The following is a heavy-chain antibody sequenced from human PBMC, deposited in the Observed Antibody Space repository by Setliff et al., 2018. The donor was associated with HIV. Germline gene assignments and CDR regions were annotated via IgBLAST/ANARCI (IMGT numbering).Heavy chain of an antibody. CDR3: ANASRGEYYDNSGFFVPYFDN. CDR2: ISGSGSST. J-gene: IGHJ4*02. CDR1: GFSFSSYA. Sequence: GGSLRLSWTAYGFSFSSYAMSWVRQAPGKGLEWVSGISGSGSSTYYADSVKGRSTISRDNSGDSLYLHMNNLRAEDTAVYYCANASRGEYYDNSGFFVPYFDNWGQGKLVTVSS. V-gene: IGHV3-23*01. D-gene: IGHD3-22*01.